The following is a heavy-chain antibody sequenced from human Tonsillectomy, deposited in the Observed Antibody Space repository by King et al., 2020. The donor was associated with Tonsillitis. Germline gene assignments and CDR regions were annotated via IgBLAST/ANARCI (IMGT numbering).Heavy chain of an antibody. CDR1: GFTFGDYA. J-gene: IGHJ5*02. D-gene: IGHD2-2*01. Sequence: VQLVESGGGLVQPGRSLRLSCTTSGFTFGDYAMSWFRQAPGKGLDWVSFIRSKAYGGTTEYAASVNARFSISRDDSKSIAYLQMHSLETEDTAVYYCARAFAPDCTSTSWYDIWVDPGGQGALVTVSS. CDR2: IRSKAYGGTT. V-gene: IGHV3-49*03. CDR3: ARAFAPDCTSTSWYDIWVDP.